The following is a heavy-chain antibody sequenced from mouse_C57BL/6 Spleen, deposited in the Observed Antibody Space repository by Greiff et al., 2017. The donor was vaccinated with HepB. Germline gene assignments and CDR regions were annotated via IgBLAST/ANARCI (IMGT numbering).Heavy chain of an antibody. D-gene: IGHD2-4*01. Sequence: EVKLVESGGGLVKPGGSLKLSCAASGFTFSDYGMHWVRQAPEKGLEWVAYISSGSSTIYYADTVKGRFTISRDNAKNTLFLQMTSLRSEDTAMYYCARPALYYDYDFFDYWGQGTTLTVSS. J-gene: IGHJ2*01. CDR2: ISSGSSTI. CDR3: ARPALYYDYDFFDY. V-gene: IGHV5-17*01. CDR1: GFTFSDYG.